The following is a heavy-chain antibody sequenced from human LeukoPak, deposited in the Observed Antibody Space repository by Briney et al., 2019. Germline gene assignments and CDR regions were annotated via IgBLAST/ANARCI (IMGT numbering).Heavy chain of an antibody. CDR1: GFTLMSYA. J-gene: IGHJ4*02. CDR2: ISYDGSNK. D-gene: IGHD6-6*01. CDR3: ARGPKYSSFF. Sequence: PGGALRLSCAASGFTLMSYAMHWGRQAPGKGVEWVAVISYDGSNKSYADSVKGRFTISRDNSKNTLYLQMNSLRAEDTAVYYCARGPKYSSFFWGQGTLVTVSS. V-gene: IGHV3-30-3*01.